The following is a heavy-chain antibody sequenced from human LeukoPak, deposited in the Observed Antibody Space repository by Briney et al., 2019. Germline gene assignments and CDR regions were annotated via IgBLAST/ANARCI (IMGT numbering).Heavy chain of an antibody. D-gene: IGHD3-10*01. V-gene: IGHV3-23*01. J-gene: IGHJ4*02. CDR2: ISGSGGST. CDR1: GFTFSSYS. Sequence: GGSLRLSCAAPGFTFSSYSMSWVRQAPGKGLEWVSAISGSGGSTYYADPVKGRFTISRDNSKNTLYLQMNSLRAEDTAVYYCAKDSLGSGSYYTYWGQGTLVTVSS. CDR3: AKDSLGSGSYYTY.